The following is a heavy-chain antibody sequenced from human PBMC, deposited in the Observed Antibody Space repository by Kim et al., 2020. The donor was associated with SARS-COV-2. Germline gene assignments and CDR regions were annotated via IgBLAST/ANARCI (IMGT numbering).Heavy chain of an antibody. V-gene: IGHV3-74*01. Sequence: GGSLRLSCSASGFTFSNYWMHWVRQAPGKGLVWVSRINGDGSSTIYADSVKGRFTISRDNAKNTLYLQMNSLGAEDTAVYSCARGNYHGMDVWGQGTTAT. CDR1: GFTFSNYW. CDR2: INGDGSST. CDR3: ARGNYHGMDV. J-gene: IGHJ6*02.